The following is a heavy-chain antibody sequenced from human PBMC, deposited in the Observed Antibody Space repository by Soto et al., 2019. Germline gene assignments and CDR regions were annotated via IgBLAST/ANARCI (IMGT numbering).Heavy chain of an antibody. CDR2: IYYSGSA. CDR3: ARGVGFGYYYYHMDL. Sequence: QVQLQESGPGLVKPSETLSLTCTVSGDSVTSVSDYWSWLRQPPGKGLGWIGYIYYSGSADYNPSHGSRVTISIDTSKNQFSLKLTSVTAADTAVYYCARGVGFGYYYYHMDLWGQGTTGTVSS. V-gene: IGHV4-61*01. J-gene: IGHJ6*02. D-gene: IGHD3-10*01. CDR1: GDSVTSVSDY.